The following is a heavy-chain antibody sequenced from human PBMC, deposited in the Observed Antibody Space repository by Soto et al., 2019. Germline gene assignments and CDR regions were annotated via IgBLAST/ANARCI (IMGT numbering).Heavy chain of an antibody. CDR1: GFTFSSYA. CDR2: ISYDGSNK. Sequence: QVQLVESGGGVVQPGRSLRLSCAASGFTFSSYAMHWVRQAPGKGLEWVAVISYDGSNKYYADSVKGRFTISRDNSKNXLXXQMNSLRAEDTAVYYCARDQEGALWLAYYYYGMDVWGQGTTVTVSS. J-gene: IGHJ6*02. D-gene: IGHD6-19*01. CDR3: ARDQEGALWLAYYYYGMDV. V-gene: IGHV3-30-3*01.